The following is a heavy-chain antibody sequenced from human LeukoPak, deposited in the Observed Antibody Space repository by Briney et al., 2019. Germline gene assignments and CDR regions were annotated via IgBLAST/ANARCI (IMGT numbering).Heavy chain of an antibody. CDR2: ISYDGSNK. CDR1: GFTFSSYA. J-gene: IGHJ6*02. CDR3: ARDYGMDV. V-gene: IGHV3-30*04. Sequence: GGSLRLSCAASGFTFSSYAMHWVRQAPGKGLEWVAVISYDGSNKYYADSVKGRFTISRDNSKNTLYLQMNSLRAEDTAVYYCARDYGMDVWGQGATVTVSS.